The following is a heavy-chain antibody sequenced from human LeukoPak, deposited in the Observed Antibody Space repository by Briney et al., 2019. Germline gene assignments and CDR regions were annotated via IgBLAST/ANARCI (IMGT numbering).Heavy chain of an antibody. CDR3: AREMVRGVINARFGY. D-gene: IGHD3-10*01. CDR2: INPNSGGT. V-gene: IGHV1-2*02. J-gene: IGHJ4*02. Sequence: ASVNVSCKASGYTFTGYYMHWVRQAPGQGLEWMGWINPNSGGTNYAQKFQGRVTMTRDTSISTAYMELSRLRSDDTAVYYCAREMVRGVINARFGYWGQGTLVTVSS. CDR1: GYTFTGYY.